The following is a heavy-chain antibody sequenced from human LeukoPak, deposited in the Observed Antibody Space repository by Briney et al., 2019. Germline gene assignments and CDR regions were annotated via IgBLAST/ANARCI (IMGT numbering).Heavy chain of an antibody. J-gene: IGHJ1*01. CDR2: INPNSGGT. CDR1: GYTFTGYY. CDR3: AHPIRGDGYNFQHFHH. D-gene: IGHD5-24*01. Sequence: ASVKVSCKASGYTFTGYYMHWVRQAPAQGLEWMGLINPNSGGTNYAQKFQGRVTMTRDTSISTAYMELSRLTTDDTAVYYWAHPIRGDGYNFQHFHHWGQGNLVTVSS. V-gene: IGHV1-2*06.